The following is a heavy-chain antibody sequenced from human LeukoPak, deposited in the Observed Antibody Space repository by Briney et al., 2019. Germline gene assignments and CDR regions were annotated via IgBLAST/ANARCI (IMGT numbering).Heavy chain of an antibody. CDR3: ARDSSSVQLVPTHFDY. V-gene: IGHV1-18*01. CDR2: ISAYNGNT. J-gene: IGHJ4*02. CDR1: GYTFTSYG. D-gene: IGHD6-13*01. Sequence: ASVKVSCKASGYTFTSYGISWVRQAPGQGLEWMGWISAYNGNTNYAQKLQGRVTMTTDTSTSTAYMELRSLRSDDTAVYYCARDSSSVQLVPTHFDYWGQGTLVTVSS.